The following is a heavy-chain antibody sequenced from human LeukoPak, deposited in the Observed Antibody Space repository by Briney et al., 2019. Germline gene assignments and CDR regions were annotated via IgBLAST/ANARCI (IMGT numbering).Heavy chain of an antibody. CDR2: IYYSGST. Sequence: SQTLSFTCTVSGGSISSGGYYWSWIRQHPGKSLEWIGNIYYSGSTYYNPSLKSRVTISVDTSKNQFSLKLSSVTAADTAVYYCARGYYDSSGYYRYAFDYWGQGTLVTVSS. J-gene: IGHJ4*02. CDR1: GGSISSGGYY. D-gene: IGHD3-22*01. CDR3: ARGYYDSSGYYRYAFDY. V-gene: IGHV4-31*03.